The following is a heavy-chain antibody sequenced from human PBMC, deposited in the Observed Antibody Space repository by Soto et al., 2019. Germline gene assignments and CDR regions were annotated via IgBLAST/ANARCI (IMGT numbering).Heavy chain of an antibody. Sequence: SETLSLTCTVSGGSISSSSYYWGWIRQPPGKVLEWIGSIYYSGSTYYNPSLKSRVTISVDTSKNQFSLKLSSVTAADTAVYYCAEYGPGSYYPLYAFDIWGQGTMVTVSS. V-gene: IGHV4-39*01. D-gene: IGHD3-10*01. CDR2: IYYSGST. CDR3: AEYGPGSYYPLYAFDI. CDR1: GGSISSSSYY. J-gene: IGHJ3*02.